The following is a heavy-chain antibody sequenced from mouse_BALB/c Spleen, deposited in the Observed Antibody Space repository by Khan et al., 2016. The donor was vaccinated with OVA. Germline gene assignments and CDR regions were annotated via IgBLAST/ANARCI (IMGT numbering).Heavy chain of an antibody. CDR3: SRSNYYRRSLYALDY. CDR2: ISPGSGSD. V-gene: IGHV1S41*01. CDR1: GYTFTSYW. Sequence: DLVKPGASVKLSCKASGYTFTSYWIHWIKQRPGQGLEWIGQISPGSGSDYYNEMFKGKSTLTVDTSSSPAYFHLNNLSSEDSAVYVCSRSNYYRRSLYALDYWGQGTSVTVSS. D-gene: IGHD1-1*01. J-gene: IGHJ4*01.